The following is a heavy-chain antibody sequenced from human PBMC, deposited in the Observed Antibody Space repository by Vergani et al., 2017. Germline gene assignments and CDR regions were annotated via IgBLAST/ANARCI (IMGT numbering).Heavy chain of an antibody. Sequence: EVQLVESGGGLVQPGGSLRLSCAASGFTFSSYWMSWVRQAPGKGLEWVANIKQDGSEKYDVDSVKGRFTISRDNAKNSLYLQMNSLRAEDTAVYYCAREDTYYDILTGYYPGSSYFDYWGQGTLVTVSS. V-gene: IGHV3-7*01. D-gene: IGHD3-9*01. CDR1: GFTFSSYW. CDR3: AREDTYYDILTGYYPGSSYFDY. J-gene: IGHJ4*02. CDR2: IKQDGSEK.